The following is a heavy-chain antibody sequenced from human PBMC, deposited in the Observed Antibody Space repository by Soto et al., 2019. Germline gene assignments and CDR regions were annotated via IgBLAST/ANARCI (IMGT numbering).Heavy chain of an antibody. CDR1: GFTFKNYW. V-gene: IGHV3-7*01. J-gene: IGHJ4*02. D-gene: IGHD1-26*01. CDR3: AKGGSWDLEY. Sequence: EVQLVESGGGLVQPGGSLRLSCAASGFTFKNYWMSWLRQAPGKGLEWAANIKEDGSETYYVDSVKGRFTISRDNAKNSLYLQMNSLRAEDTAVYYCAKGGSWDLEYWGQGALVTVSS. CDR2: IKEDGSET.